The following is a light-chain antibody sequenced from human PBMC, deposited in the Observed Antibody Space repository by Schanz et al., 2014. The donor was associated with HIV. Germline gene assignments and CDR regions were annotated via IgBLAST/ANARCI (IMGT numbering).Light chain of an antibody. CDR1: SSDVGADNS. Sequence: QSALTQPASVSGSPGQSITISCTGTSSDVGADNSVSWYQQHPGRAPRLLVYDVTYRPSGVPDRFSGSKSGNTASLTISGLQAEDEADYYCISYTSDTVLFGGGTKLTVL. J-gene: IGLJ2*01. CDR2: DVT. V-gene: IGLV2-14*03. CDR3: ISYTSDTVL.